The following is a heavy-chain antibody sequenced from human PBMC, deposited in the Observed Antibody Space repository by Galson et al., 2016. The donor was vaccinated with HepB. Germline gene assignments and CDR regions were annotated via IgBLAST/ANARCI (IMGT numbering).Heavy chain of an antibody. V-gene: IGHV3-30*18. CDR3: AKEGEAYCGTDCSLDY. J-gene: IGHJ4*02. CDR1: GFTSSRYG. Sequence: SLRLSCAASGFTSSRYGMLWVRQAPGKGLQWVALISYDGSRKYYADSVKGRFTISRDNSKNTLFLQMSSLRAEDTAVYYCAKEGEAYCGTDCSLDYWGQGTLITVSS. D-gene: IGHD2-21*02. CDR2: ISYDGSRK.